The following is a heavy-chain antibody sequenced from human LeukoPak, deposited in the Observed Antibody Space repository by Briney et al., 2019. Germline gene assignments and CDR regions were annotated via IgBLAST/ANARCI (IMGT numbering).Heavy chain of an antibody. CDR3: ARTGGPYCTNGVCLFDY. V-gene: IGHV4-59*01. CDR2: IYYSGST. J-gene: IGHJ4*02. D-gene: IGHD2-8*01. CDR1: GGSISSYY. Sequence: SETLSLTCTVSGGSISSYYWSWIRQPPGKGLEWIGYIYYSGSTNYNPSLKSRVTISVDTSKNQFSLKLSSVTAADTAVYYCARTGGPYCTNGVCLFDYWGQGTLVTVSS.